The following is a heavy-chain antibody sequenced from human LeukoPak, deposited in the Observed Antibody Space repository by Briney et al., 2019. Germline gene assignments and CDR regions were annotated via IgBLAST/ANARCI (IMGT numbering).Heavy chain of an antibody. CDR2: IYYSGST. V-gene: IGHV4-59*12. J-gene: IGHJ4*02. CDR3: ARDNWPLVRRGLFDY. Sequence: PSETLSLTCTVSGGSIKTYYWSWIRQPPGKGLEWIGSIYYSGSTYYNPSLKSRVTISVDTSKNQFSLKLSSVTAADTAVYYCARDNWPLVRRGLFDYWGQGSLVTVSS. D-gene: IGHD6-6*01. CDR1: GGSIKTYY.